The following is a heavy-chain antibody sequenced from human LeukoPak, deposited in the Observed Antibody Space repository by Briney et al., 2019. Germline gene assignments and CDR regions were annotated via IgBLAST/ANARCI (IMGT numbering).Heavy chain of an antibody. V-gene: IGHV3-23*01. CDR1: GFTLSSYA. J-gene: IGHJ4*02. Sequence: PGGSLRLSCAASGFTLSSYAMSWVRQAPGRGRGWVSAISGSGGSTYYADPVKGRFTISRDNSKNTLYLQMNSLRAEDTAVYYCAKTPFITMVRGAADYWGQGTLVTVSS. CDR3: AKTPFITMVRGAADY. D-gene: IGHD3-10*01. CDR2: ISGSGGST.